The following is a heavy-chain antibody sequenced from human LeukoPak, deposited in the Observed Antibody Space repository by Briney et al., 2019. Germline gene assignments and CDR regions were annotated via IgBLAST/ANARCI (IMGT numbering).Heavy chain of an antibody. CDR2: IRSKGYGGTT. Sequence: PGGTLRLSCTASGFTFGDYDMSWVRQAPGKGLEGVGFIRSKGYGGTTEYAASVKGRFTISRDNAKNSLYLQMKSLRAEDTTAYYCAKSEHDSSAWHAFDIWGQGTMVTVSS. J-gene: IGHJ3*02. V-gene: IGHV3-49*04. CDR1: GFTFGDYD. CDR3: AKSEHDSSAWHAFDI. D-gene: IGHD3-22*01.